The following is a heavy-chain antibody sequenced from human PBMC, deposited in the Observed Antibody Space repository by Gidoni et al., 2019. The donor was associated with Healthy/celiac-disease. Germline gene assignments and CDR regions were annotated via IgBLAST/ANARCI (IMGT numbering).Heavy chain of an antibody. J-gene: IGHJ4*02. Sequence: FTISRDNSKNTLYLQMNSLRAEDTAVYYCAKVGGYYDSSGYWGQGTLVTVSS. D-gene: IGHD3-22*01. CDR3: AKVGGYYDSSGY. V-gene: IGHV3-23*01.